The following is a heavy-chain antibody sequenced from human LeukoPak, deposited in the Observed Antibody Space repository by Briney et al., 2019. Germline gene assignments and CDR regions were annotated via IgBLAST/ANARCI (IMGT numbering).Heavy chain of an antibody. Sequence: GASVKVSCKASGYTFSSHGISWVRQAPGQGLEWMGWIGVYSGDTKYAQNFQGRVTTTADTPTSTAYMELTSLTSDDKAVYYCARDRGPYYYDSSGYRPFDYWGQGALVTVSS. CDR1: GYTFSSHG. D-gene: IGHD3-22*01. V-gene: IGHV1-18*01. CDR3: ARDRGPYYYDSSGYRPFDY. CDR2: IGVYSGDT. J-gene: IGHJ4*02.